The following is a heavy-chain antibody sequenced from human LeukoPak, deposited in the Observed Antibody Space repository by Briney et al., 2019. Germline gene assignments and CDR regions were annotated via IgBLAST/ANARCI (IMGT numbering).Heavy chain of an antibody. CDR2: IYYSGST. CDR1: GGSISGYY. CDR3: ARHRPLDNDGFDI. J-gene: IGHJ3*02. D-gene: IGHD1-14*01. V-gene: IGHV4-59*08. Sequence: PSETLSLTCSVSGGSISGYYWSWIWQPPGKGLEWIGYIYYSGSTNYNPSLKNRVTISVDTSKNQFSLKLSSVTAADTAVYYCARHRPLDNDGFDIWGQGTMVTVSS.